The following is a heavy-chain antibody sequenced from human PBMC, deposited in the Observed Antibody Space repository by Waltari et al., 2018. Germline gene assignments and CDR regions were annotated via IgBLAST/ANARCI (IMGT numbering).Heavy chain of an antibody. V-gene: IGHV3-21*02. Sequence: EVQLVESGGGLVKPGGSLRLSCAASGFTFSSFFMSWVRQAPGKGLKGVSSITNHSRDTHYADSVKGRFTISRDNDKNSLFLQMNSLRVEDTAVYFCARISSTSPRGGMDVWGQGTTVTVSS. J-gene: IGHJ6*02. CDR3: ARISSTSPRGGMDV. D-gene: IGHD2-2*01. CDR1: GFTFSSFF. CDR2: ITNHSRDT.